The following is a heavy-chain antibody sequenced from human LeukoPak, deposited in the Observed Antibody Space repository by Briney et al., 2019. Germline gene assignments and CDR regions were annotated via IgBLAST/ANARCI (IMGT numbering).Heavy chain of an antibody. CDR2: TSVIGNT. J-gene: IGHJ6*04. CDR3: AELGITMIGGV. Sequence: RAGGSLRLSCAASGFTLSSYAMSWVRQAPGKGLEWVSATSVIGNTYHADSVKGRFTISRDNAKNSLYLQMNSLRAEDTAVYYCAELGITMIGGVWGKGTTVTISS. V-gene: IGHV3-23*01. D-gene: IGHD3-10*02. CDR1: GFTLSSYA.